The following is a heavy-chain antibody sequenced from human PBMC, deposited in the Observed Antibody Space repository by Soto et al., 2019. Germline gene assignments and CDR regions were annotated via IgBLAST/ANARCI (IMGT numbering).Heavy chain of an antibody. CDR3: ARFPRRGSSQAY. J-gene: IGHJ4*02. V-gene: IGHV4-34*01. Sequence: QVQLQQWGAGLLKPSETLSLTCAVYGGSLSGYYWSWIRQPPGKGLEWIGDINHSGSTNYNPSLKSRGTISVDASKNQFSLKLSSVTAADTAVYYCARFPRRGSSQAYWGQGTLVTVS. D-gene: IGHD6-13*01. CDR1: GGSLSGYY. CDR2: INHSGST.